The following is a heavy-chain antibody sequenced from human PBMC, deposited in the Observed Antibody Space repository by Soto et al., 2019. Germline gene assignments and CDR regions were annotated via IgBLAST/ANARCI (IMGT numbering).Heavy chain of an antibody. D-gene: IGHD3-22*01. J-gene: IGHJ4*02. Sequence: SETLSLTCAVSGGSISSGGYSWSWIRQPPGKGLEWIGYIYHSGSTYYNPSLKSRVTISVDRSKNQFSLKLSSVTAADTAVYYCAREIPNYYDSSGRGLVDYWGQGTLVTVPS. CDR3: AREIPNYYDSSGRGLVDY. CDR2: IYHSGST. V-gene: IGHV4-30-2*01. CDR1: GGSISSGGYS.